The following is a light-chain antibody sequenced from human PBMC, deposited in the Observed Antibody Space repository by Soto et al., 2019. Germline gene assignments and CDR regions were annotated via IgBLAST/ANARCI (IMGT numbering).Light chain of an antibody. Sequence: VSKHSPATVSLSPGERATLSCRASQSVSSYLAWYQQKPGQAPRLLIYDASNRATGIPARFSGSGSGTDFTLTISSLEPEDFAVYYCQQRSNWQITSGQGRRPEI. CDR2: DAS. CDR1: QSVSSY. V-gene: IGKV3-11*01. J-gene: IGKJ5*01. CDR3: QQRSNWQIT.